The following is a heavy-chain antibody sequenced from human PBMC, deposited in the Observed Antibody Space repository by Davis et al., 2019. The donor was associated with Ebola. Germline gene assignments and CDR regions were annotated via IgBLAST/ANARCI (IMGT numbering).Heavy chain of an antibody. V-gene: IGHV1-69*06. CDR2: IIYIFGTT. D-gene: IGHD1-1*01. CDR3: ASLLLERLSGYGMDV. Sequence: SVKVSCKASGGTFNSYTVSWVRQAPGQGLEWMGGIIYIFGTTNYAQKFQGRVTITADKSTSTAYMELSSLRSEDTAVYYCASLLLERLSGYGMDVWGQGTTVTVSS. J-gene: IGHJ6*02. CDR1: GGTFNSYT.